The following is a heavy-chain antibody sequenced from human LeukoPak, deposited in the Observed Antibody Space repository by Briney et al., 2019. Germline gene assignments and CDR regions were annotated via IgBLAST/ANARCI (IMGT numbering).Heavy chain of an antibody. J-gene: IGHJ5*02. CDR3: ARDPRNKGFDP. CDR2: INGDGSST. Sequence: PGGSLRLSCAASGFTLSYYWMHWVRQGPGKGLVWVSTINGDGSSTNYADSVKGRFTISRDNAKNTLYLEMNSLRFEDTAVYYCARDPRNKGFDPWGQGTLVTVSS. D-gene: IGHD1/OR15-1a*01. CDR1: GFTLSYYW. V-gene: IGHV3-74*01.